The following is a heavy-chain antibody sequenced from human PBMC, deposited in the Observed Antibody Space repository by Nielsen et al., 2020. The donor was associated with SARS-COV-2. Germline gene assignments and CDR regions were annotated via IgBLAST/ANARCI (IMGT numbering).Heavy chain of an antibody. CDR2: IYDSGNT. J-gene: IGHJ4*02. Sequence: SETLSLTCTVSGGAISSYYWTWIRQPPAKGLEWIAYIYDSGNTNYNPSLKSRVTISVDTSRNQFSLKLTSVTAADTAVYYCARGSDEGLALWGQVTLGTVSS. V-gene: IGHV4-59*13. D-gene: IGHD3-3*01. CDR1: GGAISSYY. CDR3: ARGSDEGLAL.